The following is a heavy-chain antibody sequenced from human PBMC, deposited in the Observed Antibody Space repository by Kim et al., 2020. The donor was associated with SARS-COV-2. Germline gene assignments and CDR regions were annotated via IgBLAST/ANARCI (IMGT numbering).Heavy chain of an antibody. J-gene: IGHJ6*02. V-gene: IGHV3-30*02. CDR3: AKDPSVWFGEFSPYYYYGMDV. Sequence: FTISRDNSKNTLYLQMNSLRAEDTAVYYCAKDPSVWFGEFSPYYYYGMDVWGQGTTVTVSS. D-gene: IGHD3-10*01.